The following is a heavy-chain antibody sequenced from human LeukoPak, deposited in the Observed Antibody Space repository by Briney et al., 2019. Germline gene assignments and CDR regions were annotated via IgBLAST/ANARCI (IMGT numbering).Heavy chain of an antibody. CDR3: ARGPEDVLLWFGDHLGPIDY. D-gene: IGHD3-10*01. CDR2: ISWNSGSI. J-gene: IGHJ4*02. V-gene: IGHV3-9*01. CDR1: GFTFDDYA. Sequence: GRSLRLSCAASGFTFDDYAMHWVRQAPGKGLEWVSGISWNSGSIGYADSVKGRFTISRDNAKNSLYLQMNSLRAEDTAVYYCARGPEDVLLWFGDHLGPIDYWGQGTLVTVSS.